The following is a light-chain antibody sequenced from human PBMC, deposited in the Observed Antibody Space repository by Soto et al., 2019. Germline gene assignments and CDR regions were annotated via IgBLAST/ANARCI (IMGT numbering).Light chain of an antibody. CDR2: EAS. CDR1: QGISRW. Sequence: DIQMTQSPSTLSASVGDTVTITCRAGQGISRWLAWYQQKPGRAPNLLIYEASTLESGVPSRFGGSGSGTEFTLTISSLHPDDFATYYCHQYDTYSWTFGQGTKVEIK. J-gene: IGKJ1*01. V-gene: IGKV1-5*03. CDR3: HQYDTYSWT.